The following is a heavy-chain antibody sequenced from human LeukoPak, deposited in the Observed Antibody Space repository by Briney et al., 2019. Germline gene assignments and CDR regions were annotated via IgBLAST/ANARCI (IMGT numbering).Heavy chain of an antibody. CDR1: GYTFTGYY. J-gene: IGHJ3*02. CDR2: INPKSGGT. Sequence: GASVKVSCKASGYTFTGYYMHWVRQAPGQGLEWMGLINPKSGGTNYAQKFQGRVTMTRDTSISTAYMELSRLRSDDTAVYYCARVRLPYSRSDSFDSWGEGKMVTVSS. CDR3: ARVRLPYSRSDSFDS. V-gene: IGHV1-2*02. D-gene: IGHD2-21*01.